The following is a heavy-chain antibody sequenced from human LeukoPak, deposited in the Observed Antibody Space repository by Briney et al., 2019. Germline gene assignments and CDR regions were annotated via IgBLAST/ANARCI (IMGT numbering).Heavy chain of an antibody. Sequence: ASVKVSCKVSGNTVTDYYVHWVRQAPGQGLEWMGWISAYKGNTYYAQKLQGRVTMTTDTSTSTAYMELRSLRSDDTAIYYCARDLYYYGSGSYYDVFDVWGQGTMVTVSS. CDR2: ISAYKGNT. CDR1: GNTVTDYY. CDR3: ARDLYYYGSGSYYDVFDV. D-gene: IGHD3-10*01. J-gene: IGHJ3*01. V-gene: IGHV1-18*04.